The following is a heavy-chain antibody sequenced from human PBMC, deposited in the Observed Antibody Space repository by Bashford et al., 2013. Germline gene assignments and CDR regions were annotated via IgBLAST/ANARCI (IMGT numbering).Heavy chain of an antibody. CDR2: ISYDGSNK. Sequence: GSLRLSCAASGFTFSSHAMHWVRQAPGKGLEWVALISYDGSNKYYADSVKGRITISRYTSKNTLFLQMNSLRAEDTAVYYCVRDLGVWGNFRLIFDYWGQGTLVTVSS. CDR1: GFTFSSHA. V-gene: IGHV3-30*04. D-gene: IGHD3-16*02. J-gene: IGHJ4*02. CDR3: VRDLGVWGNFRLIFDY.